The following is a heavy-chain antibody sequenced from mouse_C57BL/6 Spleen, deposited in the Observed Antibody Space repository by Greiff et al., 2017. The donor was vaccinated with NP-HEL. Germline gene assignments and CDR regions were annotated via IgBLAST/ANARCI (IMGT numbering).Heavy chain of an antibody. V-gene: IGHV1-12*01. D-gene: IGHD2-4*01. J-gene: IGHJ2*01. Sequence: LQQSGAELVRPGASVKMSCKASGYTFTSYNMHWVKQTPRQGLEWIGAIYPGNGDTSYNQKFKGKATLTVDKSSSTAYMQLSSLTSEDSAVYFCARSNYDYDDGVFDYWGQGTTLTVSS. CDR1: GYTFTSYN. CDR3: ARSNYDYDDGVFDY. CDR2: IYPGNGDT.